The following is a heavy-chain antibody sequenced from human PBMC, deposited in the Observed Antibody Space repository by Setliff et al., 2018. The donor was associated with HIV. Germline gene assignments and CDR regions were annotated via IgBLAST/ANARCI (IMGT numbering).Heavy chain of an antibody. CDR3: ARHSPSDY. CDR1: GDSISTDY. CDR2: IYNSAST. V-gene: IGHV4-59*08. J-gene: IGHJ4*02. Sequence: SETLSLTCTVSGDSISTDYWTWIRQPPGKGLEWIGYIYNSASTSYNPSLKSRVTISIDTSKNQFSLKLSSVTAADTAVYYCARHSPSDYWGQGTLVTVAS.